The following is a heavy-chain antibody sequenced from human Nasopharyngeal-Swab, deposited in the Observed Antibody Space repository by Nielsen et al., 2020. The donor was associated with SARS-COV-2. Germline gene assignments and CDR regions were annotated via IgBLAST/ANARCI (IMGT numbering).Heavy chain of an antibody. D-gene: IGHD6-13*01. CDR2: IYPGDSDT. V-gene: IGHV5-51*01. J-gene: IGHJ3*02. Sequence: GGSLRLSCKASGYSFTSYWIGWVRQMPGKGLELMGIIYPGDSDTRYSPSFQGQVTISADKSISTAYLQWSSLKASDTAMYYCARRYSSSWSDAFDIWGQGTMVTVSS. CDR1: GYSFTSYW. CDR3: ARRYSSSWSDAFDI.